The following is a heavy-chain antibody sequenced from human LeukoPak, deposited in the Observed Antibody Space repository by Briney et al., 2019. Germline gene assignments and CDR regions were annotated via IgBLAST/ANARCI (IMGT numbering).Heavy chain of an antibody. V-gene: IGHV3-33*08. J-gene: IGHJ4*02. CDR2: IWYDGSNK. CDR1: GFTFSSYT. CDR3: AREGPRGNSQFDY. D-gene: IGHD2/OR15-2a*01. Sequence: GGSLRLSCAASGFTFSSYTMNWVRQAPGKGLEWVALIWYDGSNKYYTDSVKGRLTISRDNSKDTLFLQMNSLRAEDTAVCYCAREGPRGNSQFDYWGQGTLVTVSS.